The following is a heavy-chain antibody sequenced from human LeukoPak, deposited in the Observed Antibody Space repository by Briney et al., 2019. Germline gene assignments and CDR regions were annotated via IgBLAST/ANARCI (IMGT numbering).Heavy chain of an antibody. Sequence: PSQTLSLTCTVSGGSISSGGYYWSWIRQHPGKGLEWIGYIDYSGSTYYSPSLKSRVSISVDTSKNQFSLKVTSVTAADTAVYYCARVYGDYAYLDYWGQGTPVTVSS. V-gene: IGHV4-31*03. J-gene: IGHJ4*02. CDR1: GGSISSGGYY. CDR2: IDYSGST. CDR3: ARVYGDYAYLDY. D-gene: IGHD4-17*01.